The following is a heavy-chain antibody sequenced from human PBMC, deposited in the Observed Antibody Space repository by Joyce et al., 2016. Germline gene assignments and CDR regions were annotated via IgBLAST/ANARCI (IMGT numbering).Heavy chain of an antibody. J-gene: IGHJ4*02. CDR2: ISYDGSNK. D-gene: IGHD3-9*01. Sequence: QGQLVESGGGVVQPGRSLRLSCAASGVTFSNYGMHWVRQAPGKGLEWVAVISYDGSNKHYGDSVKGRFTISRDNSKNTLYLQMNSLRAEDTAVYYCARGILTGYFDYWGQGTLVTVSS. V-gene: IGHV3-30*03. CDR3: ARGILTGYFDY. CDR1: GVTFSNYG.